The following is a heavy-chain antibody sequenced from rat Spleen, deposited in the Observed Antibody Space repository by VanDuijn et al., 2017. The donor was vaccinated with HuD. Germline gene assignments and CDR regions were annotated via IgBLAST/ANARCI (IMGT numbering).Heavy chain of an antibody. D-gene: IGHD1-4*01. CDR3: TSARD. V-gene: IGHV2-1*01. CDR1: GFSLTINS. CDR2: IWGDGST. J-gene: IGHJ2*01. Sequence: QVQLKESGPGLVQPSQTLSLTCTVSGFSLTINSVDWVRQPPGKGLEWMGEIWGDGSTHYNSALNSRLTISRDTSKSQVFLKMNSLQTDDTAIYFCTSARDWGQGVMVTVSS.